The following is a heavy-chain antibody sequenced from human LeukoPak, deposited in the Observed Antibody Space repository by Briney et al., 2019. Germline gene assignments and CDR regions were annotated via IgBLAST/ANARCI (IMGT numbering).Heavy chain of an antibody. D-gene: IGHD3-22*01. Sequence: SETLSLTCAVYGGSFRGYSWSWIRQSPGEGLEWIGEIDQSGSTKYNPSLKSRVTLSSDTSKNQFSLTLGSVTAAGTAVYFCATGPDHYDSSSYYFHYWGQGTLVTVSS. CDR3: ATGPDHYDSSSYYFHY. CDR1: GGSFRGYS. J-gene: IGHJ4*02. CDR2: IDQSGST. V-gene: IGHV4-34*01.